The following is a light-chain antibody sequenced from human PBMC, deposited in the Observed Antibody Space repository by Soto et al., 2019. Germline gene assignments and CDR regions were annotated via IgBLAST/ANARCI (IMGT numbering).Light chain of an antibody. Sequence: EIVMTQSPATLSVSPGERATLSCMASQSVNIYLAWYQQKPGQAPRLLIFGASSRATGIPARFSGSGSGTEFNLTISSLQSEDFAVYFCQQYDDWLRLTFGGGTKVDIK. CDR2: GAS. V-gene: IGKV3D-15*01. CDR3: QQYDDWLRLT. CDR1: QSVNIY. J-gene: IGKJ4*01.